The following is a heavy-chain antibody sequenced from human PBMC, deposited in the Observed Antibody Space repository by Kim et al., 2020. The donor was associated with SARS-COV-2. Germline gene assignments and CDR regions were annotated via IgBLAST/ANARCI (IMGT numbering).Heavy chain of an antibody. Sequence: SETLSLTCTVSGGSISSYYWSWIRQPPGKGLEWIGYIYYSGSTNYNPSLKSRVTISVDTSKNQFSLKLSSVTAADTAVYYCARDEKLSQYSSGCYHYYYGMDVWGQGTTVTVSS. J-gene: IGHJ6*02. CDR2: IYYSGST. V-gene: IGHV4-59*01. D-gene: IGHD6-19*01. CDR1: GGSISSYY. CDR3: ARDEKLSQYSSGCYHYYYGMDV.